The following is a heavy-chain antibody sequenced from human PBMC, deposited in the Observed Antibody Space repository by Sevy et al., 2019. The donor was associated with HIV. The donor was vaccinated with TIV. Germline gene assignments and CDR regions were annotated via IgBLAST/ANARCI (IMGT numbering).Heavy chain of an antibody. V-gene: IGHV3-33*01. CDR3: ARENIAVAGIGYYCDH. CDR1: GFTFSTYG. D-gene: IGHD6-19*01. J-gene: IGHJ4*02. CDR2: IWYDGSNK. Sequence: GGSLRLSCLASGFTFSTYGMHWVRQAPGKGLEWVAVIWYDGSNKEYVDSVKGRFTISRDNSKDTLYLQMHSLRAEDTAVYYCARENIAVAGIGYYCDHWGQGTLVTVSS.